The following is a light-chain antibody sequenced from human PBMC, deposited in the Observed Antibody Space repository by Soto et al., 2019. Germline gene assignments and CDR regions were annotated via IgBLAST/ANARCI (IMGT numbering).Light chain of an antibody. Sequence: DIQMTQSPSSLSASVGDRVTITCRASQGITYYLAWYQQKPGKVPKLLIYAASTLQSGVPSRFSGGGSGADFTLTISSLQPEDVAXXYCXNYNSAPLTFGGGTKVEIK. CDR1: QGITYY. CDR2: AAS. V-gene: IGKV1-27*01. J-gene: IGKJ4*01. CDR3: XNYNSAPLT.